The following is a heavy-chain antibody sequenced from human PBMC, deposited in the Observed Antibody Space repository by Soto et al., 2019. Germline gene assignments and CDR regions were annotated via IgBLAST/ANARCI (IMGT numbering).Heavy chain of an antibody. CDR1: GFSFSIHA. CDR2: ISYDGTDK. J-gene: IGHJ4*02. Sequence: PGGSLRLSCAASGFSFSIHAMHWVRQAPGKGLEWVTVISYDGTDKAYSDSVKGRFTISRDNFKNTLHLHMNSLRAEDTAVYYCAKDQGASYYPPTLDYWGQGTLVTVSS. D-gene: IGHD3-10*01. V-gene: IGHV3-30*18. CDR3: AKDQGASYYPPTLDY.